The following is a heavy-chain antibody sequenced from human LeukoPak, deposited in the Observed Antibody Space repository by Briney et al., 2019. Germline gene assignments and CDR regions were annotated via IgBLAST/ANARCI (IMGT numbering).Heavy chain of an antibody. CDR2: IYYSGST. CDR1: GGSISSSSYY. CDR3: ARHGTIGAS. D-gene: IGHD1-14*01. Sequence: SETLSLTCTVSGGSISSSSYYWGWLRQPPGKGLEWIGSIYYSGSTYYNPSLKSRVTISVDTSKNQFSLKLSSVTAADTAVYYCARHGTIGASWGQGTLVTVSS. J-gene: IGHJ4*02. V-gene: IGHV4-39*01.